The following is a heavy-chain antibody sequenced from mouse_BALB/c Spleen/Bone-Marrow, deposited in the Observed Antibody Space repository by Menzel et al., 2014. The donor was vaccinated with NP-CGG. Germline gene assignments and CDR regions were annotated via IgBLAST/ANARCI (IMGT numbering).Heavy chain of an antibody. V-gene: IGHV7-3*02. CDR1: GFTFTDYY. CDR2: LRNKANGYTT. J-gene: IGHJ1*01. CDR3: ARDENVGIYWYFDV. Sequence: EVQRVESGGGSAQPGGSLRLSCATSGFTFTDYYMSWVRQPPGKALEWLGFLRNKANGYTTEYSAPVKGRYTISRDNSQRILYLQMNTLRAEDSATYYCARDENVGIYWYFDVWGAGTSVIVSS.